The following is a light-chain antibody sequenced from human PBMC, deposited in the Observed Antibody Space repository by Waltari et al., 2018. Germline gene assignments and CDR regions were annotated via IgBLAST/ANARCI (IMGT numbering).Light chain of an antibody. CDR3: QHLNSYPVT. V-gene: IGKV1-9*01. J-gene: IGKJ2*01. CDR2: TAS. CDR1: QGISSY. Sequence: DIQLTQSPSFLSASVGDSVTITCRASQGISSYLAWYQQKPGKAPKLLIYTASTLQSGGPSRFGGSGSGTEFTLTISSLQPEDFATYYCQHLNSYPVTLGQGTKLEIK.